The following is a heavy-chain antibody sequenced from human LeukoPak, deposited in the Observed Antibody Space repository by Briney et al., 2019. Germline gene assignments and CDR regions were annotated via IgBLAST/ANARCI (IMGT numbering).Heavy chain of an antibody. J-gene: IGHJ3*02. Sequence: SETLSLTCAVSGDSFSSHYWTWIWQPPGRGLEWIGYISYIGTTNYNPSLKSRVTISIDTSKSQFSLKLSSVTTADTAVYYCARDLVTVTKGFDIWGLGTMVSVSS. CDR1: GDSFSSHY. D-gene: IGHD4-17*01. CDR2: ISYIGTT. CDR3: ARDLVTVTKGFDI. V-gene: IGHV4-59*11.